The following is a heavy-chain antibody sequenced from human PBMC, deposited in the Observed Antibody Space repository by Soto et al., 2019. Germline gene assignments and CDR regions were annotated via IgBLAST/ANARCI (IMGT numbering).Heavy chain of an antibody. CDR2: IIPVFDKA. CDR1: GGSFGSSA. V-gene: IGHV1-69*01. J-gene: IGHJ3*01. D-gene: IGHD3-16*01. Sequence: QVQLVQSGADVKKPGSSVKVSCKTSGGSFGSSAISWVRQAPAQGLEWMGEIIPVFDKANYAQNFQGRMTITADELTGTVFMELSSLRSEDTAVYFCARLRRDWGDAFDLWGIGTVVTVSS. CDR3: ARLRRDWGDAFDL.